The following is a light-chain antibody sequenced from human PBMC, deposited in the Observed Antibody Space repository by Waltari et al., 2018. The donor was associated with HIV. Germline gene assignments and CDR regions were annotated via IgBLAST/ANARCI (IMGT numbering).Light chain of an antibody. Sequence: QLVLTQSPSASASLGASVKLTCSLSSGHSTYAIAWHQQQPAKGPRFLMKVNSDGSHNKRDDIPDRFSGSSSGAERYLPISSLQYDDEADYYCQTWGAGIQVFGGGTKLTVL. CDR1: SGHSTYA. CDR3: QTWGAGIQV. J-gene: IGLJ2*01. V-gene: IGLV4-69*02. CDR2: VNSDGSH.